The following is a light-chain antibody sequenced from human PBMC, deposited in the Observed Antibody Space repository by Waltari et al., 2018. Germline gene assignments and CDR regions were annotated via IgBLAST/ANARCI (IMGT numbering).Light chain of an antibody. CDR3: CSYAASSTWV. V-gene: IGLV2-23*02. CDR2: EVA. Sequence: QSALTQPASVSGSPGQSITISCTGTSSDVGNYNLVSRYQQHPGKAPKLMIYEVATRPAGVSNRFSGSKSGNTASLTISGLQAEDEADYYCCSYAASSTWVFGGGTKLTVL. CDR1: SSDVGNYNL. J-gene: IGLJ3*02.